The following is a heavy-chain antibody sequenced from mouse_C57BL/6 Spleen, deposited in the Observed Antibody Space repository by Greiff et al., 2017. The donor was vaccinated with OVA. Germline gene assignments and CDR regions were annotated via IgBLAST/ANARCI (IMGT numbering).Heavy chain of an antibody. D-gene: IGHD1-1*01. CDR2: IYPGDGDT. V-gene: IGHV1-82*01. CDR3: ATYYYGSSLPWYFDV. J-gene: IGHJ1*03. Sequence: VMLVESGPELVKPGASVKISCKASGYAFSSSWMNWVKQRPGKGLEWIGRIYPGDGDTNYNGKFKGKATLTADKSSSTAYMQLSSLTSEDSAVYFCATYYYGSSLPWYFDVWGTGTTVTVSS. CDR1: GYAFSSSW.